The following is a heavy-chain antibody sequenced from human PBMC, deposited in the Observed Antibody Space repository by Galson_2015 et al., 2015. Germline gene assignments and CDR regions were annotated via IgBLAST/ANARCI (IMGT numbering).Heavy chain of an antibody. J-gene: IGHJ6*02. CDR1: GFTFSDYY. CDR2: ISYDGSNK. V-gene: IGHV3-30*18. CDR3: AKDRGDIAAAGPPYGMDV. D-gene: IGHD6-13*01. Sequence: SLRLSCAASGFTFSDYYMSWIRQAPGKGLEWVAVISYDGSNKYYADSVKGRFTNSGDNSKNTLYLQMNSLRAEDTAVYYCAKDRGDIAAAGPPYGMDVWGQGTTVTVSS.